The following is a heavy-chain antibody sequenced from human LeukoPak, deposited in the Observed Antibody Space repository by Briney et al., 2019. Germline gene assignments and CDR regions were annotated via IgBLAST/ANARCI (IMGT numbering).Heavy chain of an antibody. Sequence: GASVKVSCTASGYTFTSYDINWVRQATGQGLEWMGWMNPNSGNTGYAPKFQGRVTMTRNTSISTAYMELSSLRSEDTAVYYCARVRRFLEWLFPGGYYYYGMDVWGQGTTVTVSS. V-gene: IGHV1-8*01. D-gene: IGHD3-3*01. CDR3: ARVRRFLEWLFPGGYYYYGMDV. CDR1: GYTFTSYD. CDR2: MNPNSGNT. J-gene: IGHJ6*02.